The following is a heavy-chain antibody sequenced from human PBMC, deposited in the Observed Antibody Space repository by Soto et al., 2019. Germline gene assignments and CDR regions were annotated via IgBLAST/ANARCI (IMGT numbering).Heavy chain of an antibody. CDR2: ISFDGNNG. CDR1: GFTLSSYA. Sequence: GGSLRLSCAASGFTLSSYALYWVRQAPGKGLEWVAFISFDGNNGYADSVKGRFTISRDNSKNTVYLQMNSLRGEDTAVYYCARDRSDVWGQGTLVTVSS. CDR3: ARDRSDV. V-gene: IGHV3-30-3*01. J-gene: IGHJ4*02.